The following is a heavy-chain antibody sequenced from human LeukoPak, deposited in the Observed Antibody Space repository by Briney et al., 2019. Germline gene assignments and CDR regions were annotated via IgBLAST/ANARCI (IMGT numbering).Heavy chain of an antibody. J-gene: IGHJ4*02. CDR3: AREIYYDSSAYDY. V-gene: IGHV4-4*07. D-gene: IGHD3-22*01. CDR2: IFTTGNT. Sequence: SETLSLTCTVSGGSISTFYWSWIRQPAGKGLEWIGRIFTTGNTNYNPSLKSRVTMSVDTSKNQFSLKLSSLTAADTAIYYCAREIYYDSSAYDYWGQGTLVTVSS. CDR1: GGSISTFY.